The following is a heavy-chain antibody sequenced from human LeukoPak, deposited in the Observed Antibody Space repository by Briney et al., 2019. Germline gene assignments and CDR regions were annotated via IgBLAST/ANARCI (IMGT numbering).Heavy chain of an antibody. CDR2: IRYDGSNK. D-gene: IGHD3-16*02. CDR3: AKDREAYYDYVWGSYRPPSGFDP. CDR1: GFTFSSYG. J-gene: IGHJ5*02. V-gene: IGHV3-30*02. Sequence: GGSLRLSCAASGFTFSSYGMHWVRQAPGKGLEWVAFIRYDGSNKYYADSVKGRFTISRDNSKNTLYLQMNSLRAEDTAVYYCAKDREAYYDYVWGSYRPPSGFDPWGQGTLVTVSS.